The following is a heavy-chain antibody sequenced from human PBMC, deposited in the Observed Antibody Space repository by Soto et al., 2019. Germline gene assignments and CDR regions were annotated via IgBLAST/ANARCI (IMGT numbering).Heavy chain of an antibody. CDR3: ALNNVVGGTNDAFDI. Sequence: EVQLVESGGGLVEPGGSLRLSCAASGFIFTKAWMSWVRQSPGKGLEWVGRIRSKIDSGTIDYAAPMKGRISISRHDSKSTQFAQLTSLQIEDTGVYYFALNNVVGGTNDAFDIWGPGTMVTGSS. CDR2: IRSKIDSGTI. D-gene: IGHD2-21*02. J-gene: IGHJ3*02. CDR1: GFIFTKAW. V-gene: IGHV3-15*01.